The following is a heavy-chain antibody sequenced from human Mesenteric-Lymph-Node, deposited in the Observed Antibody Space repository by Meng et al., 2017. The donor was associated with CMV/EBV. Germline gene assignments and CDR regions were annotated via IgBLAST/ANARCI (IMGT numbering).Heavy chain of an antibody. CDR1: GFTFSGSA. V-gene: IGHV3-73*01. Sequence: GESLKISCAASGFTFSGSAMHWVRQASGKGLEWVGRIRSKANSYATAYAASVKGRFTISRDDSKNTAYLQMNSLKTEDTAVYYCTRLSGYRSSTSCYTDYYYGMDVWGQGTTVTVSS. CDR3: TRLSGYRSSTSCYTDYYYGMDV. D-gene: IGHD2-2*02. J-gene: IGHJ6*02. CDR2: IRSKANSYAT.